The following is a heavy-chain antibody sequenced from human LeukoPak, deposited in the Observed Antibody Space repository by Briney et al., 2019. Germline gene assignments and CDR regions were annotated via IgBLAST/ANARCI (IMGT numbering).Heavy chain of an antibody. V-gene: IGHV1-2*02. CDR3: ARGSKEMGREKAAFDI. D-gene: IGHD5-24*01. Sequence: GASVKVSCMASGYTFTGYYMHWVRQAPGQGLEWMGWINPNSGGTKYAQKFQGRVTMTSDTSISTAYMEVSWLRSDDTAVYYCARGSKEMGREKAAFDIWGQGTMVTVSS. J-gene: IGHJ3*02. CDR1: GYTFTGYY. CDR2: INPNSGGT.